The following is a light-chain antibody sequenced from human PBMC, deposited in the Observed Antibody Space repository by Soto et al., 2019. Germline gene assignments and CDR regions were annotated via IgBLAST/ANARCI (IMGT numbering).Light chain of an antibody. CDR2: NTN. CDR1: SGSVSTSYY. Sequence: TVVTQEPSFSVSPGRTVTLTCGLSSGSVSTSYYPSWYQQTPGQAPRTLIYNTNTRPSGVPDRFSGSILGNKAALTITGAQADDESDYYCVLYMGSGIWVFGGGTKLTVL. CDR3: VLYMGSGIWV. V-gene: IGLV8-61*01. J-gene: IGLJ3*02.